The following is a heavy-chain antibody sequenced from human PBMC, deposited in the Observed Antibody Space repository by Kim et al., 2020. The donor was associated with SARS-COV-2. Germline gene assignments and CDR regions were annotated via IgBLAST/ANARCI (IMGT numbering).Heavy chain of an antibody. Sequence: SETLSLTCTVSGGSISSGGYYWSWIRQHPGKGLEWIGYIYYSGSTYYNPSLKSRVTISVDTSKNQFSLKLSSVTAADTAVYYCARGVLAVAERFYDYWGQGTLVTVSS. CDR1: GGSISSGGYY. J-gene: IGHJ4*02. CDR2: IYYSGST. V-gene: IGHV4-31*03. D-gene: IGHD6-19*01. CDR3: ARGVLAVAERFYDY.